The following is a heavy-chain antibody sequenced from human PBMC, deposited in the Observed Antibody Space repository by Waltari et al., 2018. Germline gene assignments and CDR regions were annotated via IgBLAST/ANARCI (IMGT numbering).Heavy chain of an antibody. V-gene: IGHV4-59*11. CDR1: GGSISSHY. CDR3: ARAPGYSSSWGVDY. D-gene: IGHD6-13*01. J-gene: IGHJ4*02. Sequence: VQLQESGPGLVKPSETLSLTCTVSGGSISSHYWSWIRQPPGKGLEWIGYIYYSGSTNYNPSLKSRVTISVDTSKNQFSLKLSSVTAADTAVYYCARAPGYSSSWGVDYWGQGTLVTVSS. CDR2: IYYSGST.